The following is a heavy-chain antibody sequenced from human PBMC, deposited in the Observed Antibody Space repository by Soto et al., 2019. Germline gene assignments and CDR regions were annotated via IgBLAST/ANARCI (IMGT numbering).Heavy chain of an antibody. Sequence: QITLKESGPTLVKPTQTLTLTCTFSGFSLSTSGVGVGWIRQPPGKALQWLALIYWDDDKRYSPSLKSRLTITKDTSKNQVVLTMTNMDPVDTATYYCAHRDPVVRGAIKFDYWGQGTLVTVSS. CDR1: GFSLSTSGVG. V-gene: IGHV2-5*02. CDR2: IYWDDDK. CDR3: AHRDPVVRGAIKFDY. D-gene: IGHD3-10*01. J-gene: IGHJ4*02.